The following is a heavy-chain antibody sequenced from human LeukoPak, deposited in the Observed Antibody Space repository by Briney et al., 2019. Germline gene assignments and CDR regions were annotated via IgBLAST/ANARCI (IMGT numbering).Heavy chain of an antibody. CDR1: GFTFSSYG. J-gene: IGHJ6*03. CDR3: AKDAPIAAAGTSYYYYYYMDV. Sequence: GGSLRLSCAASGFTFSSYGMHWVRQAPGKGLEWVAFIRYDGSNKYYADSVKGRFTISRDNSKNTLYLQMNSLRAEDTAVYYCAKDAPIAAAGTSYYYYYYMDVWGKGTTVTISS. V-gene: IGHV3-30*02. CDR2: IRYDGSNK. D-gene: IGHD6-13*01.